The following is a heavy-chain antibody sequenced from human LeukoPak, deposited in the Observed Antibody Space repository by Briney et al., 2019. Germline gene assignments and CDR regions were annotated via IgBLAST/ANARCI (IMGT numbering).Heavy chain of an antibody. CDR2: IYTSGST. V-gene: IGHV4-4*07. CDR3: ARDFKRKEWFGDRNWFDP. D-gene: IGHD3-10*01. CDR1: GGSISSYY. J-gene: IGHJ5*02. Sequence: SETLSLTCTVSGGSISSYYWSWIRQPAGKGLEWIGRIYTSGSTNYNPSLKSRVPMSVDTSKNQFSLKLSSVTAADTAVYYCARDFKRKEWFGDRNWFDPWGQGTLVTVSS.